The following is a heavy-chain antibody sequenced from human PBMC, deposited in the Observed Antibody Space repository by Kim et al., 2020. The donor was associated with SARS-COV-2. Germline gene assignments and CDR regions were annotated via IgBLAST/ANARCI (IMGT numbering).Heavy chain of an antibody. J-gene: IGHJ5*02. V-gene: IGHV3-64D*08. CDR1: GFTFSSYA. D-gene: IGHD4-4*01. Sequence: GGSLRLSCSASGFTFSSYAMHWVRQAPGKGLEYVSTISNNGGSTYYADSAKGRSTISRDNSKNTLSLEMSSLRAENTAEYYCVKVGTVSGTWYLFDPWG. CDR3: VKVGTVSGTWYLFDP. CDR2: ISNNGGST.